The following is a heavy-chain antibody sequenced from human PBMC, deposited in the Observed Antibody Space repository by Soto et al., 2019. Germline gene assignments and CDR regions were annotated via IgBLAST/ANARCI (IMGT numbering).Heavy chain of an antibody. V-gene: IGHV4-4*02. Sequence: PSETLSLTCAVSGGSLSSSNWWSWVRQPPGKGLEWIGEIYHSGSTSYNPSLKSRVTISLDKSKNQFSLKLSSVTAADTAVYFCARFAGVAVAGAGIYSYGMDVWGPGTTVTVSS. J-gene: IGHJ6*02. CDR2: IYHSGST. CDR1: GGSLSSSNW. D-gene: IGHD6-19*01. CDR3: ARFAGVAVAGAGIYSYGMDV.